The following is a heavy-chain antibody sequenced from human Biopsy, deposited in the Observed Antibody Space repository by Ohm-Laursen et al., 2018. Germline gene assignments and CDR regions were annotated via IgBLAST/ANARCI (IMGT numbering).Heavy chain of an antibody. CDR3: AADINVWNVNY. D-gene: IGHD1-1*01. CDR2: FAPENGKT. V-gene: IGHV1-24*01. Sequence: GASVKVSCKVSGYTLTALSMHWVRQAPGRGLEWMGGFAPENGKTIYAQKFQGRITMTEDTSTDTAYMELSSLRSEDTAVYYCAADINVWNVNYWGQGTLVIVSS. J-gene: IGHJ4*02. CDR1: GYTLTALS.